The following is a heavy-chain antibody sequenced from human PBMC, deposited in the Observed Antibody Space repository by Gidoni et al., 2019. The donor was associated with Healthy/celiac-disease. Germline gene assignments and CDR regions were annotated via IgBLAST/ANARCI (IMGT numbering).Heavy chain of an antibody. Sequence: EVQLVESGGGLVQPGGSLRLSCAASGFTFSSYWMSWVRQAPGKGLGWVANIKQDGSEKYYVDSVKGRFTISRDNAKNSLYLQMNSLRAEDTAVYYCARGSPHYDSSGPPVDWGQGTLVTVSS. CDR1: GFTFSSYW. CDR3: ARGSPHYDSSGPPVD. J-gene: IGHJ4*02. D-gene: IGHD3-22*01. V-gene: IGHV3-7*01. CDR2: IKQDGSEK.